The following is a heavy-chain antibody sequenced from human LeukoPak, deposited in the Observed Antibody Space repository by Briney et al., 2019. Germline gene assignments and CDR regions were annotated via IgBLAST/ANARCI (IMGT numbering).Heavy chain of an antibody. CDR3: ARQTLTGISSRGYFQH. J-gene: IGHJ1*01. CDR1: VGSISSSSYY. Sequence: SETVSLTCTVSVGSISSSSYYCGWVRQPPAEGLEWFGIMYYSGRHYYNPSLKSRVTISVDTSKNQFSLKLSSVTAADTAVYYCARQTLTGISSRGYFQHWGQGTLVTVSA. D-gene: IGHD1-14*01. CDR2: MYYSGRH. V-gene: IGHV4-39*01.